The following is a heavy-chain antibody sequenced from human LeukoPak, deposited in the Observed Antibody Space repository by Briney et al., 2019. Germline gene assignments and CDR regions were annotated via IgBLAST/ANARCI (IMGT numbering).Heavy chain of an antibody. CDR1: GVSISYYY. Sequence: PSETLSLTCTVSGVSISYYYWSWIRQPPGKGLEWIGYIYYSGSTNYNPSLKSRVTISVDTSKNQFSLKLSSVTAADTAVYYCARAPYYSQPSDYWGQGTLVTVSS. J-gene: IGHJ4*02. V-gene: IGHV4-59*01. CDR2: IYYSGST. CDR3: ARAPYYSQPSDY. D-gene: IGHD3-10*01.